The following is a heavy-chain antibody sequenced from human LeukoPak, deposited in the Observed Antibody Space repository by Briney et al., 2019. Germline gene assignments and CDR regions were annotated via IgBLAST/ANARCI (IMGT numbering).Heavy chain of an antibody. CDR3: ARGKQWLVPYLD. D-gene: IGHD6-19*01. Sequence: GASVTVSCKASGYTFTSYDINWVRQAPGQGPEWMGWMNPNSGNTGYAQKFQGRVTMTRNTSISTAYMELSSLRSEDTAVYYCARGKQWLVPYLDWGQGTLVTVSS. CDR1: GYTFTSYD. CDR2: MNPNSGNT. J-gene: IGHJ4*02. V-gene: IGHV1-8*01.